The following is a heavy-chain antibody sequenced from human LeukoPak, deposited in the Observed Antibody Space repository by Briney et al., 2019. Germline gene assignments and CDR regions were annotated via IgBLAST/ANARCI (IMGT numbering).Heavy chain of an antibody. CDR1: GFTSSSYS. J-gene: IGHJ6*02. V-gene: IGHV3-21*01. D-gene: IGHD2-21*02. Sequence: GGSLILSCAASGFTSSSYSMNWVRQAPGKGLEWVSSISSSSSYIYYADSVKGRFTISRDNAKNSLYLQMNSLRAEDTAVYYCARVWSVVVTATVDYYYGMDVWGQGTTVTVSS. CDR3: ARVWSVVVTATVDYYYGMDV. CDR2: ISSSSSYI.